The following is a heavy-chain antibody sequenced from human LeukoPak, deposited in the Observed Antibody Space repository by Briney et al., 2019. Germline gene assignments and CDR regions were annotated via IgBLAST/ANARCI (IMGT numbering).Heavy chain of an antibody. J-gene: IGHJ6*02. V-gene: IGHV3-21*01. Sequence: GGSLRLSCAASGFTFSSYSMNWVRQAPEKGLEWVSSISSSSSYIYYADSVKGRFTISRDNAKNSLYLQMNSLRAEDTAVYYCVRDRTGGGYYYYGMDVWGQGTTVTVSS. CDR2: ISSSSSYI. D-gene: IGHD7-27*01. CDR3: VRDRTGGGYYYYGMDV. CDR1: GFTFSSYS.